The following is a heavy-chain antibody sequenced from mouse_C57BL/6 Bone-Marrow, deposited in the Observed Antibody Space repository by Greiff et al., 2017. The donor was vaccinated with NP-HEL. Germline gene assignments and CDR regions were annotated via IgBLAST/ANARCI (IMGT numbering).Heavy chain of an antibody. D-gene: IGHD1-1*01. Sequence: VQLQQSGAELARPGASVKLSCKASGYTFTSYGISWVKQSHGKSLEWIGDINPNNGGTIYNQKFKGKATLTVDKSSSTAYMELRSLTSEDTAVYYCARRNYGSSYFDYWGQGTTLTVSS. J-gene: IGHJ2*01. CDR2: INPNNGGT. CDR3: ARRNYGSSYFDY. V-gene: IGHV1-18*01. CDR1: GYTFTSYG.